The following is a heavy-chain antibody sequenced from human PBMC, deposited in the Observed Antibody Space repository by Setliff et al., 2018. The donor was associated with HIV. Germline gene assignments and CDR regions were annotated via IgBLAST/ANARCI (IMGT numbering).Heavy chain of an antibody. CDR1: GGSFSGYY. D-gene: IGHD6-19*01. V-gene: IGHV4-34*01. CDR2: INHSGST. CDR3: AIRGSSGWYVGGYFDY. Sequence: SETLSLPCAVYGGSFSGYYWSWIRQPPGKGLEWIGEINHSGSTNYNPSLKSRVTISVDTSKNQFSLKLSSVTTADTAVYYCAIRGSSGWYVGGYFDYWGQVTLVTVSS. J-gene: IGHJ4*02.